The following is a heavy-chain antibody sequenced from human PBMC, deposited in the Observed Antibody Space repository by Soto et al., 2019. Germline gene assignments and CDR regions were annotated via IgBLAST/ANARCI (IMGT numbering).Heavy chain of an antibody. J-gene: IGHJ4*01. CDR1: GFSFSSYD. V-gene: IGHV3-23*01. Sequence: GGSLRLSCVASGFSFSSYDMSWVRQAPGKGLEWVSFIIGNSGTTYYADSVKGRFTISRDNSKNTLYLQMSRLGAEDTAAYYCAKGSTYSFYFDHWGQGTLVTVS. CDR3: AKGSTYSFYFDH. CDR2: IIGNSGTT. D-gene: IGHD5-18*01.